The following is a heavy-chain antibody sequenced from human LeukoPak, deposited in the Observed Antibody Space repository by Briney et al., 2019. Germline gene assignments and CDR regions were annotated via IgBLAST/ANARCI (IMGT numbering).Heavy chain of an antibody. Sequence: ASVKVSCKASGHTFTGYYIHCVRQAPGQGLEWMGWISGYNGNTNYAQKLQGRVTMTTDTSTSIAYMELRSLRSDDTAVYYCAREGYSSSWNYFDYWGQGALVTVSS. CDR1: GHTFTGYY. D-gene: IGHD6-13*01. CDR3: AREGYSSSWNYFDY. V-gene: IGHV1-18*04. CDR2: ISGYNGNT. J-gene: IGHJ4*02.